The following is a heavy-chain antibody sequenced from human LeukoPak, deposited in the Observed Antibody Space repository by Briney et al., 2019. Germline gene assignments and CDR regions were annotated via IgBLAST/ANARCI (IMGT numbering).Heavy chain of an antibody. CDR1: CGSFSGYY. CDR2: INHSGSS. J-gene: IGHJ4*02. CDR3: ARGWYWGFDY. D-gene: IGHD2-8*02. V-gene: IGHV4-34*01. Sequence: SETLSLTCSVYCGSFSGYYWSWIRQPPGKGLEWIGEINHSGSSNFNPSIKSRVTISVHTSKNQCSLKLSSVTAADAAVYYCARGWYWGFDYWGQGTLVTVSS.